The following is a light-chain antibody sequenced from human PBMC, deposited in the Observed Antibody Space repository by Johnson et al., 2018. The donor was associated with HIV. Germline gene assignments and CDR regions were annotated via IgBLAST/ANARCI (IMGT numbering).Light chain of an antibody. J-gene: IGLJ1*01. CDR3: GTWDSSLSTWGGDSYV. V-gene: IGLV1-51*01. CDR2: DNN. CDR1: SSNIGNNY. Sequence: QSVLTQPPSVSAAPGQKVTISCSGSSSNIGNNYVSWYQQLPGTAPKLLIYDNNKRPSVIADRFSGSKSGTSATLAITGLQPGDEADYYCGTWDSSLSTWGGDSYVFGTGTKATVL.